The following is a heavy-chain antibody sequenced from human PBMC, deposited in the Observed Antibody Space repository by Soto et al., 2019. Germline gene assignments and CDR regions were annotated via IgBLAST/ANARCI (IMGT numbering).Heavy chain of an antibody. Sequence: PGGSLRLSGAASAVPVSSYPVSWVRQAPGKGLEWVSAISGSGGSTYYADSVKGRLTISRDNSKNTLDLQMNSLRAEDTAVYYCAKDTGYYDSSGYCPGWGQGTLVTVSS. D-gene: IGHD3-22*01. CDR1: AVPVSSYP. CDR2: ISGSGGST. V-gene: IGHV3-23*01. CDR3: AKDTGYYDSSGYCPG. J-gene: IGHJ4*02.